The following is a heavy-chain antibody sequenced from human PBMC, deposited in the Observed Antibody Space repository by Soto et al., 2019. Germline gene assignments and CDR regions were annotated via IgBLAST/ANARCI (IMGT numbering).Heavy chain of an antibody. V-gene: IGHV4-39*01. CDR2: IYYSGST. J-gene: IGHJ4*02. D-gene: IGHD3-22*01. CDR1: GGSVSSSSYY. CDR3: ARRDHYYDSSGYYYAHPFDY. Sequence: SETLSLTCTVSGGSVSSSSYYWGWIRQPPGKGLEWIGSIYYSGSTYYNPSLKSRVTISVDTSKNQFSLKLSSVTAADTAVYYCARRDHYYDSSGYYYAHPFDYWGQGTLVTVSS.